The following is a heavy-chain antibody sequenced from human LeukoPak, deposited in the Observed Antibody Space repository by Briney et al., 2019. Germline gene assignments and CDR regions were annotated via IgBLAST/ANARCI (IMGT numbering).Heavy chain of an antibody. CDR2: FDPEDGET. V-gene: IGHV1-24*01. CDR3: ATINMVRGGGYFDP. J-gene: IGHJ5*02. CDR1: GYTLTELS. D-gene: IGHD3-10*01. Sequence: GASVKVSCKVSGYTLTELSMHWVRQAPGKGLEWMGGFDPEDGETIYAQKFQGRVTMTEDTSTDTAYMELSSLRSEDTAAYYCATINMVRGGGYFDPWGQGTLVTVSS.